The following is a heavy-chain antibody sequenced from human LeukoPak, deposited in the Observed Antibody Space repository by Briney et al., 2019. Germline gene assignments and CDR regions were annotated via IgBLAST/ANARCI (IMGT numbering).Heavy chain of an antibody. CDR1: GYTFTSYD. V-gene: IGHV1-8*03. D-gene: IGHD2-15*01. J-gene: IGHJ4*02. CDR3: ARYCSGGSCYSDYFDY. CDR2: MNPNSGNT. Sequence: ASVKVSCKASGYTFTSYDINWVRQATGQGLEWMGWMNPNSGNTGYAQKFQGRVTITRNTSISTAYMELSSLRSEDTAVYFCARYCSGGSCYSDYFDYWGQGTLVTVSS.